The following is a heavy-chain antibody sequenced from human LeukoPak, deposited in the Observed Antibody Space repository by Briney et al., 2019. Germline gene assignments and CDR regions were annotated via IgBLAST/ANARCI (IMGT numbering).Heavy chain of an antibody. J-gene: IGHJ5*02. CDR3: ASSQRYYYDSSGLGSWFDP. CDR2: INPSGGST. Sequence: GASVKVSCKASGYTFTSYYMHWVRQAPGQGLEWMGIINPSGGSTSYAQKFQGRVTMTRDMSTSTVYMEMSSLRSEDTAVYYCASSQRYYYDSSGLGSWFDPWGQGTLVTVSS. D-gene: IGHD3-22*01. CDR1: GYTFTSYY. V-gene: IGHV1-46*01.